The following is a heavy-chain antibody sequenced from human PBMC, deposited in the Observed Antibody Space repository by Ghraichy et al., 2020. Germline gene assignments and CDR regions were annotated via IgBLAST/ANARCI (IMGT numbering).Heavy chain of an antibody. CDR3: ARDVYDSSGYYYTYYFDY. J-gene: IGHJ4*02. CDR2: IYYSGST. CDR1: GGSISSGDYY. D-gene: IGHD3-22*01. V-gene: IGHV4-30-4*01. Sequence: SETLSLTCTVSGGSISSGDYYWSWIRQPPGKGLEWIGYIYYSGSTYYNPSLKSRVTISVDTSKNQFSLKLSSVTAADTAVYYCARDVYDSSGYYYTYYFDYWGQGTLVTVSS.